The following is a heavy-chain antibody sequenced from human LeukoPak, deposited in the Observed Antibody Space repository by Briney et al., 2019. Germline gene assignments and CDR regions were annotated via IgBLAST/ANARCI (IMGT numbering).Heavy chain of an antibody. D-gene: IGHD3-22*01. CDR3: ARVGYDSSGYYLHDY. CDR2: MNPIRGDT. CDR1: GYTFTSYD. J-gene: IGHJ4*02. V-gene: IGHV1-8*01. Sequence: ASVKVSCKASGYTFTSYDINWVRQATGPGLEWMGWMNPIRGDTGSAQKFQGRVSMTRNNPIGTAYMELSSLRSEDTAVYYCARVGYDSSGYYLHDYWGQGTLVTVSS.